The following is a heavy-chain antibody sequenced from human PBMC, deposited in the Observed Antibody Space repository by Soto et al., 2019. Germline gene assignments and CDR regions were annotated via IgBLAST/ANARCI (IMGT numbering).Heavy chain of an antibody. CDR1: GYTFSSYA. CDR3: AREQGYCSGGNCYLEGAFDI. CDR2: ISGSGDST. D-gene: IGHD2-15*01. Sequence: HLWESGGGLVQPGGSLRLSCAASGYTFSSYAMSWVRQAPGKGLEWVSVISGSGDSTYYADSVKGRFTISRDNSEDTLYLRMNSLRAEDTAVYSCAREQGYCSGGNCYLEGAFDIWGQGTMVTVSS. J-gene: IGHJ3*02. V-gene: IGHV3-23*01.